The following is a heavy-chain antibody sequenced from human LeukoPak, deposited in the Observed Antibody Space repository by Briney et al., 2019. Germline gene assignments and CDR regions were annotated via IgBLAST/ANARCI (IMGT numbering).Heavy chain of an antibody. D-gene: IGHD2-2*01. J-gene: IGHJ4*02. CDR2: IKQDGSEK. CDR3: ARGCTSSSCYDY. V-gene: IGHV3-7*01. Sequence: QPGGSLRLSCAASEFTFNNYWMSWVRQAPGKGLEWVASIKQDGSEKYYVDSVKGRFTISRDNAKNSLYLQMNSLRAEDTAVYYCARGCTSSSCYDYWGQGTLVTVSS. CDR1: EFTFNNYW.